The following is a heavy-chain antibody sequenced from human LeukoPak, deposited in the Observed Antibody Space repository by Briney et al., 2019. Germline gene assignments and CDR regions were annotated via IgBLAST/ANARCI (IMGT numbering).Heavy chain of an antibody. V-gene: IGHV1-69*05. CDR3: ARVAVEAFDI. Sequence: ASVKVSCKASGGTFSSYAISWVRQAPGQGLEWMGRIILIFGTANYAQKFQGRVTITTDESTSTAYMELSSLRSEDTAVYYCARVAVEAFDIWGQGTMVTVSS. CDR2: IILIFGTA. D-gene: IGHD6-19*01. J-gene: IGHJ3*02. CDR1: GGTFSSYA.